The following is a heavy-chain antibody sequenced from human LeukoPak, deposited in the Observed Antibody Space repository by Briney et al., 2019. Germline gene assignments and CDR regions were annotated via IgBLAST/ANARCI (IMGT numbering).Heavy chain of an antibody. CDR2: IKQDGSEK. CDR1: AFTFSSSW. J-gene: IGHJ5*02. Sequence: GRSLRLSCAASAFTFSSSWMTWVRQAPGKGLEWVASIKQDGSEKYYVDSVRGRFTISRDNAKNSLYLQMESLRVEDTAVYYCARDRGLGWFDPWGQGTLVTVSS. CDR3: ARDRGLGWFDP. V-gene: IGHV3-7*04. D-gene: IGHD3-16*01.